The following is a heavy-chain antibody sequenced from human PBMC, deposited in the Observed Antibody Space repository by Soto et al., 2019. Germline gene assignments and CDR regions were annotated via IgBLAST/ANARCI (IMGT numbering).Heavy chain of an antibody. V-gene: IGHV1-18*04. D-gene: IGHD6-19*01. CDR3: AREGIAVPGTRGGFDY. CDR2: ISAYNGNT. CDR1: GYTFSSHG. J-gene: IGHJ4*02. Sequence: QVQLVQSGAEVKKPGASVKVSCKASGYTFSSHGISWVRQAPGQGLEWMGWISAYNGNTNYAQKLQGRVTMTTETSTRNVYKELRRLRTDDTGVYYCAREGIAVPGTRGGFDYWGQGTLVTVSS.